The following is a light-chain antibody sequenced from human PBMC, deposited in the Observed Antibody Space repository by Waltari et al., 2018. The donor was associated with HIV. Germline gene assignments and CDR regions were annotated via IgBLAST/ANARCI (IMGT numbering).Light chain of an antibody. CDR2: RNN. J-gene: IGLJ2*01. V-gene: IGLV1-47*01. CDR3: AAWDDRLSGWL. Sequence: SVLAQPRSVSGTPGQRVNISCSGSSSNVRNNYVYWYQQVPGVAPKLLIYRNNQRPSGVPDRFSGSKSGTSASLAISGLRTEDEAEYYCAAWDDRLSGWLFGGGTKVTVL. CDR1: SSNVRNNY.